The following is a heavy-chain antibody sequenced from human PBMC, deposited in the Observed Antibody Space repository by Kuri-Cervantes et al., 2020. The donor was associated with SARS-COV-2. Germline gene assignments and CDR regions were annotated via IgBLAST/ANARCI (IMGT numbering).Heavy chain of an antibody. J-gene: IGHJ4*02. CDR3: ARGDFWSGYYYDY. CDR1: GFTFSDYY. V-gene: IGHV3-11*04. Sequence: GESLKISCAAAGFTFSDYYMSWIRQAPGKGLEWVPYISSSGSTIYYADSVKGRFTISRDNAKNSLHLQMNSLRAEDTAVYYCARGDFWSGYYYDYWGQGTLVTVSS. CDR2: ISSSGSTI. D-gene: IGHD3-3*01.